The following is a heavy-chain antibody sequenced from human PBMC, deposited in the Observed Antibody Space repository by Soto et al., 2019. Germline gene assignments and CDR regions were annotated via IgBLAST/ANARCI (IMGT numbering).Heavy chain of an antibody. CDR3: ARWTGSGTFYWFDP. J-gene: IGHJ5*02. Sequence: PSETLSLTCTFSGCSISSYYWSWIRQPPGKGLEWIGYIYYSGSTNYNPSLRSRVTISVDTSKNQFSLKPSSVTAADTAVYYCARWTGSGTFYWFDPWGQGTLVTVS. CDR1: GCSISSYY. D-gene: IGHD3-10*01. V-gene: IGHV4-59*01. CDR2: IYYSGST.